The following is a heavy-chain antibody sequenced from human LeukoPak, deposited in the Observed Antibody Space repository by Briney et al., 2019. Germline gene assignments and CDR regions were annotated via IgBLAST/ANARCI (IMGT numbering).Heavy chain of an antibody. CDR2: IFNGGST. D-gene: IGHD1-26*01. Sequence: QTGGSLRLSCAASGFAVSSNHMNWVRQAPGKGLEWVSVIFNGGSTYYADSVKGRFTISRDNSKNTLYLQMNSLRAEDTAVYYCATSIVGLTYDEHFQHWGQGTLVTVSS. CDR3: ATSIVGLTYDEHFQH. CDR1: GFAVSSNH. J-gene: IGHJ1*01. V-gene: IGHV3-53*01.